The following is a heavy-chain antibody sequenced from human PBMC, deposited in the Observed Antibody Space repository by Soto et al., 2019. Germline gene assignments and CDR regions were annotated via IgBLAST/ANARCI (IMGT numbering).Heavy chain of an antibody. CDR2: ITASGDSA. Sequence: PGGSMRLSCEASEFTFGDLARNWILHAPGKGLEWVSYITASGDSASYADSVKGRLIISRDNSKNTLYLEMNSLTAEVTALNYCAKTTQVTAFSCGQGSLVSLYS. J-gene: IGHJ5*02. CDR3: AKTTQVTAFS. V-gene: IGHV3-23*01. CDR1: EFTFGDLA. D-gene: IGHD2-21*02.